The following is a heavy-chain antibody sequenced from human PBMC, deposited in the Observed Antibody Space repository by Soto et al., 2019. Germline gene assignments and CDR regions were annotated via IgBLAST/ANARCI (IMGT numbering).Heavy chain of an antibody. D-gene: IGHD1-1*01. Sequence: EVQLVESGGGLVLPGGSLRLSCAASGFTFSRYWMHWVRQAPGKGLVWVSRISSYGSDTHYAVSVKGRFTISRDNAKNTLYLQMNSLRADDTAVYYCASNEAYAEVYYWYGIDVWGQGTTVTVTS. J-gene: IGHJ6*02. V-gene: IGHV3-74*01. CDR3: ASNEAYAEVYYWYGIDV. CDR1: GFTFSRYW. CDR2: ISSYGSDT.